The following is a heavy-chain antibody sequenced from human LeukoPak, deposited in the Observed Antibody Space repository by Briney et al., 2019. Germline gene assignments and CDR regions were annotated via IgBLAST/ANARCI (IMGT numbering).Heavy chain of an antibody. V-gene: IGHV4-39*07. Sequence: PSETLSLTCTVSGGSIRTYYWGWIRRPPGKGLEWFGSIHSSGNTFYNPSLKSRVTISVDTSKNQFSLKLSSLTAADTAMYYCARGLGDYYDSSGYVFDYWGQGTLVTVSS. D-gene: IGHD3-22*01. J-gene: IGHJ4*02. CDR3: ARGLGDYYDSSGYVFDY. CDR1: GGSIRTYY. CDR2: IHSSGNT.